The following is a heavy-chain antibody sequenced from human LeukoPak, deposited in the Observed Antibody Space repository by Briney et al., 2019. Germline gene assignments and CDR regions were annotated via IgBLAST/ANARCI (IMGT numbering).Heavy chain of an antibody. CDR2: MNPNSGNT. V-gene: IGHV1-8*01. CDR3: ARKNYCSGGSCYSRGWFDP. J-gene: IGHJ5*02. D-gene: IGHD2-15*01. CDR1: EYTLTSYD. Sequence: GASVKVSCKASEYTLTSYDINWVRQATGQGLEWMGWMNPNSGNTVYAQKFQGRVTMTRDTSISTAYMELSSLRSEDTAMYYCARKNYCSGGSCYSRGWFDPWGQGTLVTVSS.